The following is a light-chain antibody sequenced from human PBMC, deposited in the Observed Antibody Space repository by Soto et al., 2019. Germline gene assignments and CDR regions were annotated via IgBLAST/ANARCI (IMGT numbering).Light chain of an antibody. V-gene: IGLV2-11*01. CDR2: DVS. J-gene: IGLJ1*01. CDR3: CSYAGSYTLYV. Sequence: QSALTPPRSVSGSPGQSVTISCTGTSSDVGGYNYVSWYQQHPGKAPKLMIYDVSQRPSGVPDRLSGSKSGNTASLTISGLQAEDEADYYCCSYAGSYTLYVFGTGTKVTVL. CDR1: SSDVGGYNY.